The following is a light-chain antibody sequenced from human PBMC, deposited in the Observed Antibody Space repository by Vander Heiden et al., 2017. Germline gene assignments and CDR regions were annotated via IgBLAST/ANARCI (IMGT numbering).Light chain of an antibody. CDR1: QSVSSSY. CDR2: GAS. Sequence: ILFTPPPASLPLSPGERASLSCRASQSVSSSYLAWYQQKPGQAPRLLIYGASSRATGIPDRFSGSGSGTDFTLTISRLEPEDFAVYYCQQYGSSPRTFGQGTKVEIK. CDR3: QQYGSSPRT. J-gene: IGKJ1*01. V-gene: IGKV3-20*01.